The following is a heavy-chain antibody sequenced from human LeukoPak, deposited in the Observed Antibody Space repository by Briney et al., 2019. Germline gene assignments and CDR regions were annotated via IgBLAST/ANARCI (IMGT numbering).Heavy chain of an antibody. CDR2: ISGGGGSI. J-gene: IGHJ4*02. Sequence: GGSLRLYGAASGFTFSDYYMSWIRQAPGKGLEWVSYISGGGGSIYYADSVKGRFTISRDNAKNSLYLQMNSLRAEDTAVYYCARDLLGDPYYFDYWGQGTLVTVSS. D-gene: IGHD1-26*01. CDR3: ARDLLGDPYYFDY. V-gene: IGHV3-11*01. CDR1: GFTFSDYY.